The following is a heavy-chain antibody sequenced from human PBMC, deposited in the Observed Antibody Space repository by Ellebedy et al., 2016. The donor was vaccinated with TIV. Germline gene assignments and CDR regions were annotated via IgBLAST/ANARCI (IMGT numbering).Heavy chain of an antibody. Sequence: GESLKISCAASGFTFSSFAMSWVRQAPGKGLEWVSSIINTGGTTYYADSVKGRFTISRDNSKKTLYLQMNSLRAEDTAVYYCAKGRGGGSDSSAPRYYFDYWGLGTLVTVSS. CDR2: IINTGGTT. CDR1: GFTFSSFA. J-gene: IGHJ4*02. V-gene: IGHV3-23*01. CDR3: AKGRGGGSDSSAPRYYFDY. D-gene: IGHD3-22*01.